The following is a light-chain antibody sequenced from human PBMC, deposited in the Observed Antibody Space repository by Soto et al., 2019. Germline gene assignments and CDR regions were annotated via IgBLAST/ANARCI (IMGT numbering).Light chain of an antibody. J-gene: IGLJ1*01. V-gene: IGLV2-11*01. Sequence: QSALTQPRSVSGSPGQSVTISCTGTSSDVGSYNFVSWHQQHPGKAPKLMIYEVSNRPSGTSDRFSGSKSGNTASLTISGLQTEDEADYYCGSYTSSSNYVFGTGTKLTVL. CDR2: EVS. CDR3: GSYTSSSNYV. CDR1: SSDVGSYNF.